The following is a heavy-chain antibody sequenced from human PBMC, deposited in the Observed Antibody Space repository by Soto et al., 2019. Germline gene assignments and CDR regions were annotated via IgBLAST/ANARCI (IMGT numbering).Heavy chain of an antibody. CDR2: IIPIFGTA. Sequence: QVQLVQSGAEVKKPGSSVKVSCKASGGTFSSYAISWVRQAPGQGLEWMGGIIPIFGTANYAQKFQGRVTITEDESTSTAYMERSSLRSENTAVYYCAREPRHYYYDSSGYFDYWGQGTLVTVSS. J-gene: IGHJ4*02. D-gene: IGHD3-22*01. CDR3: AREPRHYYYDSSGYFDY. V-gene: IGHV1-69*01. CDR1: GGTFSSYA.